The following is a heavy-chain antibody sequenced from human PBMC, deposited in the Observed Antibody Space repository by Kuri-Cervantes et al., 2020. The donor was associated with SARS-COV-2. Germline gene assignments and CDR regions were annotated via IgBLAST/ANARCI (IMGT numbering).Heavy chain of an antibody. J-gene: IGHJ6*02. CDR3: ARDLFGGGGYYYGMDV. V-gene: IGHV3-33*08. Sequence: GESLKISCAASGFTFSSYGMHWVRQAPGKGLEWVAVIWYDGSNKYYADSVKGRFTISRDNSKNTLYLQMNSLRAEDTAVYYCARDLFGGGGYYYGMDVWCQGTTVTVSS. CDR1: GFTFSSYG. CDR2: IWYDGSNK. D-gene: IGHD4-23*01.